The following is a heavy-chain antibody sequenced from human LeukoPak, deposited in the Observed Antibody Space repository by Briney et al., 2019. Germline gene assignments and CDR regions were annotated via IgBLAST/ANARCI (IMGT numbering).Heavy chain of an antibody. Sequence: GESLRLSCAASGFTFDDYGMSWVRQAPGKGLEWVSGINWNGGSTGYADSVKGRFTISRDNAKNSLYLQMNSLRAEDTALYYCARGIGYDTKAYFDYWGQGTLVTVSS. CDR3: ARGIGYDTKAYFDY. D-gene: IGHD3-3*01. J-gene: IGHJ4*02. CDR1: GFTFDDYG. V-gene: IGHV3-20*04. CDR2: INWNGGST.